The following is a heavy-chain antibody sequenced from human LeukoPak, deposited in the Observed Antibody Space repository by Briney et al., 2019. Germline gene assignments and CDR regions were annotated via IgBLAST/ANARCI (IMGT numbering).Heavy chain of an antibody. CDR3: AREGPGVYYGSGSFNWFDP. J-gene: IGHJ5*02. Sequence: KPSETLSLTCAVYGGSFSGYYWSRIRQPPGKGLEWIGEINHSGSTNYNPSLKSRVTISVDTSKNQFSLKLSSVTAADTAVYYCAREGPGVYYGSGSFNWFDPWGQGTLVTVSS. D-gene: IGHD3-10*01. V-gene: IGHV4-34*01. CDR1: GGSFSGYY. CDR2: INHSGST.